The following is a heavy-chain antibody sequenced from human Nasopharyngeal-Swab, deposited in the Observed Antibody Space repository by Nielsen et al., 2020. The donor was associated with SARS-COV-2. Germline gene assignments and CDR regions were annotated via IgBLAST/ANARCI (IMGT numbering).Heavy chain of an antibody. CDR1: GFTFDDYA. CDR2: ISWNSGSI. D-gene: IGHD1-1*01. CDR3: AKDGQRPLYYYAMDV. Sequence: GGSLRLSCVASGFTFDDYAMHWVRQAPGKGLEWVSGISWNSGSIAYADSVQGRFTISRDNAKNSLYLQMNSLRAEDTALYYCAKDGQRPLYYYAMDVWGQGTTVTVSS. J-gene: IGHJ6*02. V-gene: IGHV3-9*01.